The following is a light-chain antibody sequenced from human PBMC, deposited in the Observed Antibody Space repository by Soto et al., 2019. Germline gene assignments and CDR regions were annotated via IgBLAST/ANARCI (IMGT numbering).Light chain of an antibody. CDR3: KHCDYLPI. Sequence: DIQMTQSPSSLSASVGDRVTITCQASQDITSYLNWYQNKPGKAPKLLIYDASILEAGVPPRFSGSGSGTDFTLTISSLQPDDVATYYFKHCDYLPIFGPGTTVDFK. J-gene: IGKJ3*01. V-gene: IGKV1-33*01. CDR2: DAS. CDR1: QDITSY.